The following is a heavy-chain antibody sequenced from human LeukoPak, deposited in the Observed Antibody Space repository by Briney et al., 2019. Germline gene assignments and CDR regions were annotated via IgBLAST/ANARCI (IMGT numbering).Heavy chain of an antibody. D-gene: IGHD3-22*01. V-gene: IGHV1-2*06. J-gene: IGHJ4*02. Sequence: ASVKVSCKASGYTFTGYYMHWVRQAPGQGLEWMGRINPNSGGTNYAQKFQGRVTMTRDTSISTAYMELSRLRSEDTAVYYCARQPDTYYYDSSGSLSGYWGQGTLVTVSS. CDR2: INPNSGGT. CDR3: ARQPDTYYYDSSGSLSGY. CDR1: GYTFTGYY.